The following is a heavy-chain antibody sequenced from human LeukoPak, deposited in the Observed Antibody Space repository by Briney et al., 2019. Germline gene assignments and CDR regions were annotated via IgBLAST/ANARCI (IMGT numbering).Heavy chain of an antibody. CDR2: INPNSGGT. Sequence: ASLKVSCKASGYTFTRYYMHWVRQAPGQGLEWMGWINPNSGGTNYAQKFQGRVTMTRDTSISTAYMELSRLRSDDTAVYYCASNSDFWSGYYTSAGHFDYWGQGTLVTVSS. J-gene: IGHJ4*02. V-gene: IGHV1-2*02. CDR1: GYTFTRYY. D-gene: IGHD3-3*01. CDR3: ASNSDFWSGYYTSAGHFDY.